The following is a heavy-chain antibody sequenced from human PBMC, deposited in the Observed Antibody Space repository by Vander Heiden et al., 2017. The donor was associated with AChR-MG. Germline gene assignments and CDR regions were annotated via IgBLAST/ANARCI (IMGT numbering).Heavy chain of an antibody. CDR1: GLTFSSYG. CDR3: ARADGSSWVYFDY. V-gene: IGHV3-33*01. CDR2: IWYDGSNK. D-gene: IGHD6-13*01. J-gene: IGHJ4*02. Sequence: AQLVESGGGVVQPGRSLRLSCAASGLTFSSYGMRGVRQAPGKGLEWVAVIWYDGSNKYYADSVKGRFTISRDNSKNTLYLQMNSLRAEDTAVYYCARADGSSWVYFDYWGQGTLVTVSS.